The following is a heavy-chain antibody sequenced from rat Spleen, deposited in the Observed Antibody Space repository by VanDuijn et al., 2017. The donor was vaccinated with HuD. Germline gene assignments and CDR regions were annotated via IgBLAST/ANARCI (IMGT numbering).Heavy chain of an antibody. Sequence: EVQLVESDGGLVQPGRSLKLSCAASGFTLSDYYMTWIRQAPGKGLDWVASITNACGSTYYQDCVKGRFTISRFISNSTLYLHMNSLRSADTATYYCTRGGYYRYWGQGVMVTFSS. CDR1: GFTLSDYY. CDR3: TRGGYYRY. D-gene: IGHD1-1*01. V-gene: IGHV5-20*01. J-gene: IGHJ2*01. CDR2: ITNACGST.